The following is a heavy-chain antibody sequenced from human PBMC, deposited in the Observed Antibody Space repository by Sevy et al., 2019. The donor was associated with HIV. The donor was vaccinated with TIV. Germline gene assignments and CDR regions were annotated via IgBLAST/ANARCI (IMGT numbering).Heavy chain of an antibody. D-gene: IGHD3-22*01. CDR2: IGNDRSNK. CDR3: ASLPNNYYDSGGYSGNDAFDI. CDR1: GFTFGSYG. J-gene: IGHJ3*02. Sequence: GGSLRPSCEASGFTFGSYGMHWVRQVPGKGLGWVAVIGNDRSNKEYADSVKGRFTISRDNSKNTLYLQMNSLRAEDTAVYYCASLPNNYYDSGGYSGNDAFDIWGQGTMVTVSS. V-gene: IGHV3-33*01.